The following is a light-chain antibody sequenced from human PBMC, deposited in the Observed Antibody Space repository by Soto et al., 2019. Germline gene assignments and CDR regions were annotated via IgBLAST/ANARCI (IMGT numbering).Light chain of an antibody. CDR3: QHFGNSLFT. Sequence: EIVLTQSLDTLSVSPGERTTLSCRASQSVTSNHVAWYQQKPGQAPRLLIYGVSSRATGIPDRLSGSGSGTDFTLTISRVEPEDFAVYYCQHFGNSLFTFGQGT. J-gene: IGKJ2*01. V-gene: IGKV3-20*01. CDR2: GVS. CDR1: QSVTSNH.